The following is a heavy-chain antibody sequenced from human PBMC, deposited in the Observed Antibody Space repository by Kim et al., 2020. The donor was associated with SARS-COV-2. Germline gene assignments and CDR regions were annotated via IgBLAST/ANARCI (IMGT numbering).Heavy chain of an antibody. J-gene: IGHJ3*02. D-gene: IGHD1-1*01. Sequence: SVKGRFNISREESKNTAYLQMNSLKTEDTAVYFCTRVPGTPLAFWDAFDIWGQGTMVTVSS. CDR3: TRVPGTPLAFWDAFDI. V-gene: IGHV3-73*01.